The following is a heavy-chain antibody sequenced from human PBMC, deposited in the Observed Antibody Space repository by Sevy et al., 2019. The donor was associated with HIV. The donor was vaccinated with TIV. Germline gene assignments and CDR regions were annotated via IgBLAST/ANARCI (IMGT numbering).Heavy chain of an antibody. CDR2: IRSKANSYAT. Sequence: GGSLRLSCAASGFTFSGSAMHWVRQASGKGLEWVGRIRSKANSYATTYAASVKGRFTISRDDSKNTAYLQMNSLKTEDTAVYYCTRHEEKSGSYWGQGTLVTVSS. CDR1: GFTFSGSA. D-gene: IGHD1-26*01. V-gene: IGHV3-73*01. CDR3: TRHEEKSGSY. J-gene: IGHJ4*02.